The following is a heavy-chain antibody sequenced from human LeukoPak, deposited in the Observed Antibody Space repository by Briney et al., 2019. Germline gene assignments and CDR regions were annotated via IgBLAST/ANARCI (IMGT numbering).Heavy chain of an antibody. CDR1: GFTCSTCA. D-gene: IGHD4-17*01. J-gene: IGHJ4*02. CDR3: VLGDYVLDY. CDR2: IRYDGSNK. V-gene: IGHV3-30*02. Sequence: GGSLRLSCAASGFTCSTCAMHWVRQAPGKGLEWVAFIRYDGSNKYYADSVKGRFTISRDNSENTLCLQMNSLRAEDTAVYYCVLGDYVLDYWGQGTLVTVSS.